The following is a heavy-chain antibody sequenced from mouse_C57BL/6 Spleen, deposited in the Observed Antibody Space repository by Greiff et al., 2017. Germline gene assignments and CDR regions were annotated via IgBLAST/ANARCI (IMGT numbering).Heavy chain of an antibody. CDR2: IDPSDSYT. J-gene: IGHJ2*01. CDR3: ARASSGYLDY. Sequence: QVQLQQPGAELVMPGASVKLSCKASGSTFTSYWMHWVKQRPGQGLEWIGEIDPSDSYTNYNQKFKGKSTLTVDKSSSTAYMQLSSLTSEDSAVYYCARASSGYLDYWGQGTTLTVSS. V-gene: IGHV1-69*01. CDR1: GSTFTSYW. D-gene: IGHD3-2*02.